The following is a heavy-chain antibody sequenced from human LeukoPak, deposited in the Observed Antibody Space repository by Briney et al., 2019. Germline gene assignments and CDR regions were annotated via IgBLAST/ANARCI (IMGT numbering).Heavy chain of an antibody. Sequence: GASVTVSCKSSGYTFTGYYMHWVRQAPGQGLEWMGWINPNSGGTNYAQKFQGRVTMTRDTSISTAYMELSRLRTDDTAVYYCARLSHHSSGWYGGWFDPWGQGTLVTVSS. D-gene: IGHD6-19*01. V-gene: IGHV1-2*02. CDR1: GYTFTGYY. CDR2: INPNSGGT. CDR3: ARLSHHSSGWYGGWFDP. J-gene: IGHJ5*02.